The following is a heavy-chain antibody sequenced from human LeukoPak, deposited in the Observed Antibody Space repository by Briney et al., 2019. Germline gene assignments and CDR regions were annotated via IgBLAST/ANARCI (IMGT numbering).Heavy chain of an antibody. Sequence: SETLSLTCTVSGGSISSYYWSWIRQPPGKGLEWIGYIYYSGSTNYNPSLKSRVTISVDTSKNQFSLKRSSVTAADTAVYYCASAITVTPDFDYWGQGTLVTVSS. CDR2: IYYSGST. D-gene: IGHD4-23*01. V-gene: IGHV4-59*01. CDR3: ASAITVTPDFDY. CDR1: GGSISSYY. J-gene: IGHJ4*02.